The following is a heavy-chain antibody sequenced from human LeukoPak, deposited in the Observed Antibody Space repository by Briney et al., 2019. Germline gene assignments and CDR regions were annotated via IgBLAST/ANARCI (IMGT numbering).Heavy chain of an antibody. CDR1: GYTLTGYY. D-gene: IGHD3-22*01. CDR2: INPNSGGT. J-gene: IGHJ1*01. Sequence: GASVKVSCKASGYTLTGYYMHWVRQAPGQGLEWMGWINPNSGGTNYAQKFQGRVTMTRDTSINTAYMELSRLTSDDTAVFYCARGYYDSSDFEYFHHWGQGTLVTVSS. CDR3: ARGYYDSSDFEYFHH. V-gene: IGHV1-2*02.